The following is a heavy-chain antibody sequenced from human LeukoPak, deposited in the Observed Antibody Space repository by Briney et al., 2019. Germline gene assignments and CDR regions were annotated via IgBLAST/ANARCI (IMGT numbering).Heavy chain of an antibody. D-gene: IGHD2-15*01. CDR2: IYHSGRT. J-gene: IGHJ3*02. CDR1: GGSISSSSYY. Sequence: SETLSLTCTVSGGSISSSSYYWGWIRQPPGKGLEWIGSIYHSGRTYYNPSLKSRVTISVDTSKNQFSLKLSSVTAADTAVYYCARGLLDAFDIWGQGTMVTVSS. CDR3: ARGLLDAFDI. V-gene: IGHV4-39*07.